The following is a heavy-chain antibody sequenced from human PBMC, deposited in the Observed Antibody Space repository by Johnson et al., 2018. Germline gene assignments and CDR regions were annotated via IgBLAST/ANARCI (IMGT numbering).Heavy chain of an antibody. CDR2: ISWNSDTI. D-gene: IGHD2-2*01. J-gene: IGHJ6*02. CDR3: TRGRGTSPRVGYYYYGMDI. Sequence: EVQLVESGGGLVQPGRSLRLSCAASGFSFDDYAMHWVRQAPGKGLEWVSGISWNSDTIAYGDSVKGRFTIPRDNAKKYLYRQMNSLRAEDTAVYYCTRGRGTSPRVGYYYYGMDIWGQGTTVTVSS. CDR1: GFSFDDYA. V-gene: IGHV3-9*01.